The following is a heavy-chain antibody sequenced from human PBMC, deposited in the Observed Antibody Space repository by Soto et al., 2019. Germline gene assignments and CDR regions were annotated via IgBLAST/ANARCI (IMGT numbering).Heavy chain of an antibody. D-gene: IGHD6-13*01. J-gene: IGHJ6*02. Sequence: EVQLLESGGGLVQPGGSRRLYCAASGFTFSSYAMSWVRQAPGKGLEWVSVISGSGDSTYYADSVRGRFTISRDTSKNTLYLQMNSLRAEDTAVYYCAKDRDGAAAGPTKFYGMDVWGQGTTVTVSS. CDR3: AKDRDGAAAGPTKFYGMDV. CDR1: GFTFSSYA. V-gene: IGHV3-23*01. CDR2: ISGSGDST.